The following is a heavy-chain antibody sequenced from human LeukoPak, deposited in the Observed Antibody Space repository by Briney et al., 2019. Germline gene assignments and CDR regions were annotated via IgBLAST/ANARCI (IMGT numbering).Heavy chain of an antibody. CDR3: ARDWGFRSAFDI. J-gene: IGHJ3*02. Sequence: SETLSLTCTVSGGSISSSTYYWGWIRQPPGKGLEWIGSIYYSGRTYYNPSLKSRLSILVDTSKNQFSLKLTSVTAADTATYYCARDWGFRSAFDIWGLGTMLIVFS. V-gene: IGHV4-39*07. CDR1: GGSISSSTYY. CDR2: IYYSGRT. D-gene: IGHD3-10*01.